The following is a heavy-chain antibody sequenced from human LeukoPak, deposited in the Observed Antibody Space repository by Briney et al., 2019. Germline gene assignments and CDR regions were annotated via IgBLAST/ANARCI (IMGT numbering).Heavy chain of an antibody. D-gene: IGHD6-13*01. CDR3: AGEIGGSSWFSRGPFDY. CDR2: ISYDGSNK. CDR1: GFTFSSYG. J-gene: IGHJ4*02. V-gene: IGHV3-30*03. Sequence: GGSLRLSCAASGFTFSSYGMHWVRQAPGKGLEWVAVISYDGSNKYYADSVKGRFTISRDNSKNTLYLQMNSLRAEDTAVYYCAGEIGGSSWFSRGPFDYWGQGTLVTVSS.